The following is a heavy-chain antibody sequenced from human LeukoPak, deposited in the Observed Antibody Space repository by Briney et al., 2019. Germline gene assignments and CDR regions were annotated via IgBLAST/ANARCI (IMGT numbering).Heavy chain of an antibody. CDR3: ARVQRDYDSSGYYRRYYYYMDV. J-gene: IGHJ6*03. CDR1: GFTFSSYR. V-gene: IGHV3-7*01. D-gene: IGHD3-22*01. Sequence: GGSLRLSCAASGFTFSSYRMSWVRQAPGKGLEGVANIKQDGSEKYYVDSVKGRFTISRDNAKNSLYLQMNSLRAEDTAVYYCARVQRDYDSSGYYRRYYYYMDVWGKGTTVTVSS. CDR2: IKQDGSEK.